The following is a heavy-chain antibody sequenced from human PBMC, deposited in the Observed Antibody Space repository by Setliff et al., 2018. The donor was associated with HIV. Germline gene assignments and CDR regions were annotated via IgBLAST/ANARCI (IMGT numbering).Heavy chain of an antibody. D-gene: IGHD3-10*01. CDR2: ISGSGNEA. CDR1: GFPFMYYA. CDR3: ASFYGDYGY. V-gene: IGHV3-23*01. J-gene: IGHJ4*01. Sequence: GSLRLSCAASGFPFMYYAMCWVRQAPGKGLEWVSCISGSGNEAFFADSVQGRFRVSKDNANNLLFLQMNNLRDEDTAVYYCASFYGDYGYWGHGTQVTVSS.